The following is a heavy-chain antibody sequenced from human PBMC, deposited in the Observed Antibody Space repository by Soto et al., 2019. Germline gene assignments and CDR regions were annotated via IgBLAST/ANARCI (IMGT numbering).Heavy chain of an antibody. CDR2: IWYDGSNK. CDR1: GFTFSSYG. J-gene: IGHJ6*02. CDR3: AKHKGAAGNYGMDV. Sequence: GGSLRLSCAASGFTFSSYGMHWVRQAPGKGLEWVAVIWYDGSNKYYADSVKGRFTISRDTSKNTLYLQMNSLRAEDTAVYYCAKHKGAAGNYGMDVWGQGTTVTVS. V-gene: IGHV3-33*06. D-gene: IGHD6-13*01.